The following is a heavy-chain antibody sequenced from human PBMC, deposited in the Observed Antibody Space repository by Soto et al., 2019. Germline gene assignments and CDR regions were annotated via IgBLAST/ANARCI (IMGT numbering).Heavy chain of an antibody. CDR3: VYTSGWTDTT. CDR2: LYWNDAN. CDR1: GFSLSTSEVG. Sequence: QITLKESGPTLVKPTQTLTLNCTFSGFSLSTSEVGVAWIRQPPGKALEWLALLYWNDANRYRPSLKSRLTINKNTSKNQVTLTMTDMDPVDTATYYCVYTSGWTDTTWGQGTLVTVSS. J-gene: IGHJ5*02. V-gene: IGHV2-5*01. D-gene: IGHD5-18*01.